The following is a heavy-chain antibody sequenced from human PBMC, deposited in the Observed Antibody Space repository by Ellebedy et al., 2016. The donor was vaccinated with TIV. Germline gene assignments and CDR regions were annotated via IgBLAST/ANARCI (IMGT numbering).Heavy chain of an antibody. CDR1: GGSFTGYF. D-gene: IGHD3-10*01. J-gene: IGHJ4*02. Sequence: MPSETLSLTCAVYGGSFTGYFWSWIRQPPGKGLEWIGEVNPSGHPNDNPSLKSRGTISVDTPKKQFYLRLTSVTAADTADYYCARARGQYLYGSGSYFTNWGQGEMVTVSS. CDR2: VNPSGHP. V-gene: IGHV4-34*01. CDR3: ARARGQYLYGSGSYFTN.